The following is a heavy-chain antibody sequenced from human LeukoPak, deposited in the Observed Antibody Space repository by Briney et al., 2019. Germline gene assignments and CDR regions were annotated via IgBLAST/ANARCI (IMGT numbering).Heavy chain of an antibody. CDR3: ARSRYYDSSGYYSGDDY. J-gene: IGHJ4*02. CDR2: ISSSSSYI. D-gene: IGHD3-22*01. V-gene: IGHV3-21*01. Sequence: GGSLRLSCAASGFTFSSYSMNWVRQAPGKGLEWVSSISSSSSYIYYADSVKGRFTISRDNAKNSLCLQMNSLRAEDTAVYYCARSRYYDSSGYYSGDDYWGQGTLVTVSS. CDR1: GFTFSSYS.